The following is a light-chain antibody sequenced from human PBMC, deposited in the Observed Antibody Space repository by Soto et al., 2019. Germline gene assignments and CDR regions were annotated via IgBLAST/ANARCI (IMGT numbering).Light chain of an antibody. CDR2: AAS. CDR1: HDISTY. Sequence: DIQMTQSPSTLSGSVGDRVTITCRASHDISTYLAWYQKKPGKAPKLLIYAASTLQSGVPSRFSGSGSGTDFTLTISRLQTEDFATYYCQQLESYTSTFGGGTKVDIK. J-gene: IGKJ4*01. CDR3: QQLESYTST. V-gene: IGKV1-9*01.